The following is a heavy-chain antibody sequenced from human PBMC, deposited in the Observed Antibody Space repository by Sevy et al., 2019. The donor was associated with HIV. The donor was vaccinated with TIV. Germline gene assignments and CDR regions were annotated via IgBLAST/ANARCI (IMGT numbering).Heavy chain of an antibody. D-gene: IGHD1-1*01. J-gene: IGHJ5*02. Sequence: SENLSLTCAVYGGSFSGYYWSWIRQPPGKGLEWIGQINHSGSTNYNPSLKSRLTISVDTSKNQFSLKLSSVTAADTAVYYCARGEGALEAQFDPWGQGTLVTVSS. V-gene: IGHV4-34*01. CDR1: GGSFSGYY. CDR2: INHSGST. CDR3: ARGEGALEAQFDP.